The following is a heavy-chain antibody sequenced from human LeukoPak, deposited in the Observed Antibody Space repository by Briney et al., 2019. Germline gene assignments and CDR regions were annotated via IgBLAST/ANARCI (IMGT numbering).Heavy chain of an antibody. CDR3: ASSFSDGFWSGHF. Sequence: GGSLRLSCAASRLTFTYWMSWVRQAPGKGLEWVANIKQDGGEKYYVDSVKGRFTIFRDNAKKSLYLQMNSLRAEDTAVYYCASSFSDGFWSGHFWGQGTLVTVSS. V-gene: IGHV3-7*01. CDR2: IKQDGGEK. J-gene: IGHJ4*02. D-gene: IGHD3-3*01. CDR1: RLTFTYW.